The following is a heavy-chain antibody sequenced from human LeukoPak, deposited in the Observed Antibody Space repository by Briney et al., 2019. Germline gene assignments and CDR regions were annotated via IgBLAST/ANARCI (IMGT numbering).Heavy chain of an antibody. CDR2: ISGYNGNT. CDR1: GYTFTTYN. Sequence: ASVKVSCKASGYTFTTYNINWVRQAPGQGLEWMGWISGYNGNTNYAQKLQGRVTMTTDTSTSTAYMELRSLKSDDTAVYYCARSGVGYDSSGYSPPLNWLDPWGQGTLVTVSS. V-gene: IGHV1-18*01. CDR3: ARSGVGYDSSGYSPPLNWLDP. J-gene: IGHJ5*02. D-gene: IGHD3-22*01.